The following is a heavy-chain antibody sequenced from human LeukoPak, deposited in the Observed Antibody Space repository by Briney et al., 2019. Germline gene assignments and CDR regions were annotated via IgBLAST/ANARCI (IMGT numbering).Heavy chain of an antibody. Sequence: GGALRLSCAGYGFTFSDYAMSWVRQAPGKGQERVASMSRHGADKWDADYVRGRFTISRDNSENTLYLQMNSLRDEDTAVDYCAKGQGGLFVDWHFDVWGRGTLITVSS. D-gene: IGHD3-10*01. V-gene: IGHV3-23*01. CDR1: GFTFSDYA. CDR3: AKGQGGLFVDWHFDV. CDR2: MSRHGADK. J-gene: IGHJ2*01.